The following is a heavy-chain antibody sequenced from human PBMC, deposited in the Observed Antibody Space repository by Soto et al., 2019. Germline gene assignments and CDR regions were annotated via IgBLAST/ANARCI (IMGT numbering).Heavy chain of an antibody. V-gene: IGHV4-59*01. CDR2: IYYAGTT. CDR1: GGSFSPNY. Sequence: SETLSLTCTVSGGSFSPNYWSWIRQPPGKGLEWVGYIYYAGTTSYNPSLKSRVTISLDTSKNQFSLRLSSVTAADTAVYYCARELYVWGSYHHSGYSYYYYGMDVWGQGTTVTVSS. D-gene: IGHD3-16*02. J-gene: IGHJ6*02. CDR3: ARELYVWGSYHHSGYSYYYYGMDV.